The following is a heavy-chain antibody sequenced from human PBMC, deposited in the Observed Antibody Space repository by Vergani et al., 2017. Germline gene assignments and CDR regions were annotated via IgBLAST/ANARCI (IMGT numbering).Heavy chain of an antibody. D-gene: IGHD3-3*01. CDR1: AYTFTAYN. V-gene: IGHV1-2*02. CDR2: INPKTGGT. CDR3: ARRLGYDSPFDY. J-gene: IGHJ4*02. Sequence: QVQLMQSGAEVKKPGASVKVSCKASAYTFTAYNMHWVRQAPGQGLEWMGWINPKTGGTNYAQKFHGRVTMTRDTSISTAYMELSSLKSDDAAIYYCARRLGYDSPFDYWGQGTLVTVSS.